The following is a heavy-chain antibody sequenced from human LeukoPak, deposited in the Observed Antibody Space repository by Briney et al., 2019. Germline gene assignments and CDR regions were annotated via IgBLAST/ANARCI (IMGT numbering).Heavy chain of an antibody. J-gene: IGHJ6*02. V-gene: IGHV4-59*12. Sequence: SETLSLTCTVSGGSISTYYWNWIRQPPGKGLEWIGYIYYSGSTYYNPSLKSRVTISVDTSKNQFSLKLSSVTAADTAVYYCARARSVVRYYYYGMDVWGQGTTVTVSS. D-gene: IGHD3-22*01. CDR3: ARARSVVRYYYYGMDV. CDR2: IYYSGST. CDR1: GGSISTYY.